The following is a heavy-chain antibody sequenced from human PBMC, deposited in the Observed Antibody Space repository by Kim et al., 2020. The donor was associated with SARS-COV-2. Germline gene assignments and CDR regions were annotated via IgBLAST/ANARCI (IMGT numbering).Heavy chain of an antibody. Sequence: TTHTPSPKSRVTISVDTSKNQFSLKLSSVTAADTAVYYCAREGEGGSGYWGQGTLVTVSS. CDR2: T. D-gene: IGHD1-26*01. CDR3: AREGEGGSGY. J-gene: IGHJ4*02. V-gene: IGHV4-59*01.